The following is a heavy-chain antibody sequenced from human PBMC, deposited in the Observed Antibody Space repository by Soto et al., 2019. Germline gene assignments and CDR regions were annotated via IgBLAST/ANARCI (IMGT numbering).Heavy chain of an antibody. D-gene: IGHD2-8*01. CDR2: ITGSGRDT. J-gene: IGHJ4*02. CDR3: AKNGLDNSPSAIDS. CDR1: GLTFRNNV. Sequence: GGSLRLSCAASGLTFRNNVLSWVRQAPGKGLDWVSGITGSGRDTYYADSVKGRFTISRDNSKNMVFLQMNSLRAEDTALYYCAKNGLDNSPSAIDSWGPGTLVTVS. V-gene: IGHV3-23*01.